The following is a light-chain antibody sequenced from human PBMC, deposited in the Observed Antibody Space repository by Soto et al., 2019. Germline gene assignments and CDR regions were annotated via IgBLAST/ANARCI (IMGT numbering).Light chain of an antibody. J-gene: IGLJ3*02. CDR1: SGSVSTSYY. V-gene: IGLV8-61*01. Sequence: QTVVTQEPSFSVSPGGTVTLTCGLSSGSVSTSYYPSWYQQTPGQAPRTVIYSTNTRSSGVPDRFSCSILGNKAALTITGAQADDESDYYCVLYMGSGISVFGGGTKVTVL. CDR3: VLYMGSGISV. CDR2: STN.